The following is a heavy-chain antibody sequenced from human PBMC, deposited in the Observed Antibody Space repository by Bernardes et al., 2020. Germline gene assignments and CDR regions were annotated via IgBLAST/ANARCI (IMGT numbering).Heavy chain of an antibody. CDR3: VKKSDCSSTSCLSYFDY. CDR1: GFTFTRYA. J-gene: IGHJ4*02. V-gene: IGHV3-64D*06. Sequence: GSLRLSCSGSGFTFTRYAMHWVRQAPGKGLEYVSAISSNGGTTYYADSVKGRFTISRDNTKNTLYLQMSSLRAEDTAVYYCVKKSDCSSTSCLSYFDYWGQGTLVTVSS. CDR2: ISSNGGTT. D-gene: IGHD2-2*01.